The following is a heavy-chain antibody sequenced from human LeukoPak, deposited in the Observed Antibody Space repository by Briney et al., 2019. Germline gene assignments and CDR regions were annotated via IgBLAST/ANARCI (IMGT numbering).Heavy chain of an antibody. D-gene: IGHD4-23*01. Sequence: SATLSLTCTVSDGYISYYYWSWIREPAGKGLEWIGRIYVGGSTNYSPSLKSRVSMSLDKSKNQLSLKLISVSAADTAVYYCARWHMNSQDVWGRGTAVTVS. CDR2: IYVGGST. V-gene: IGHV4-4*07. CDR3: ARWHMNSQDV. CDR1: DGYISYYY. J-gene: IGHJ6*02.